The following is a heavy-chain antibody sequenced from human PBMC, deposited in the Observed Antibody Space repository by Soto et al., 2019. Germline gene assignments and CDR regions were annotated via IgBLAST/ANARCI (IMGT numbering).Heavy chain of an antibody. D-gene: IGHD2-8*02. Sequence: LQLQESGPGVVKPSETLSLACSVSGGSIRSNDYFWGWVRQPPGKGLEWSASIYSNGGTYDSPSLKSRAPVSIDTSKNQFFLTVRSVTAADTAVYYCASFLVGATARNDFDSWGQGTLVTISS. V-gene: IGHV4-39*01. J-gene: IGHJ4*02. CDR2: IYSNGGT. CDR3: ASFLVGATARNDFDS. CDR1: GGSIRSNDYF.